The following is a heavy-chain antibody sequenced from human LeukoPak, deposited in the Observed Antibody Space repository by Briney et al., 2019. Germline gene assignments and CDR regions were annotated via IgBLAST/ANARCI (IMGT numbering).Heavy chain of an antibody. V-gene: IGHV3-48*04. CDR3: ARERESGYYHDMDY. J-gene: IGHJ4*02. Sequence: GGSLRLSCGVSGFAFRDYAVNWVRQAPGKGLEWVSYSSEDTITTYYADSVKGPFTVSRDNAKNSLFLQMNSLRAEDTAVYYCARERESGYYHDMDYWGQGTLVTVSS. D-gene: IGHD3-3*01. CDR1: GFAFRDYA. CDR2: SSEDTITT.